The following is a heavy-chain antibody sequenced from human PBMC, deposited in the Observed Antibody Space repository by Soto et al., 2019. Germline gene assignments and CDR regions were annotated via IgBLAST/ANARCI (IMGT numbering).Heavy chain of an antibody. D-gene: IGHD6-13*01. V-gene: IGHV4-34*01. CDR1: GGSFSSFF. J-gene: IGHJ4*02. Sequence: SETLSLTCSVYGGSFSSFFWSWMRQPHGKGLEWIGEINQSGSTNYNPSLESRVTISLDTSKKEFSLKLSSVTAADTAVYYCARERRVVGGYSSSWYDYFDSWGQGTLVTVSS. CDR3: ARERRVVGGYSSSWYDYFDS. CDR2: INQSGST.